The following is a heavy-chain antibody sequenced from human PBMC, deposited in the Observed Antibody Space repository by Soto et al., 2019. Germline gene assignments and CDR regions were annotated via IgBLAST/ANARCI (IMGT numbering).Heavy chain of an antibody. CDR1: GFTFSDYY. V-gene: IGHV3-11*01. D-gene: IGHD3-10*01. CDR2: ISSSGSTI. CDR3: ARDRLWRESFDY. J-gene: IGHJ4*02. Sequence: GSLRLSCAASGFTFSDYYMSWIRQAPGKGLEWVSYISSSGSTIYYADSVKGRFTISGDNAKNSLYLQMNSLRAEDTAVYYCARDRLWRESFDYWGQGTLVTVSS.